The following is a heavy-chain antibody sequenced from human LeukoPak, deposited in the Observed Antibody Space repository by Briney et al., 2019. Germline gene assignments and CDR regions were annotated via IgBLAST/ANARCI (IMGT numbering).Heavy chain of an antibody. Sequence: VSGPTLVKPTQTLTLTCTFSGFSLNTNGVGVNWIRQPPGKALEWLALIYWDDDRRYSPSLRSRLPITKDTSKNQVVLTMTNMDPVDTGTYYCTHEVTAGAAAGTHYWGQGTLVTVSS. CDR1: GFSLNTNGVG. CDR2: IYWDDDR. V-gene: IGHV2-5*02. CDR3: THEVTAGAAAGTHY. D-gene: IGHD6-13*01. J-gene: IGHJ4*02.